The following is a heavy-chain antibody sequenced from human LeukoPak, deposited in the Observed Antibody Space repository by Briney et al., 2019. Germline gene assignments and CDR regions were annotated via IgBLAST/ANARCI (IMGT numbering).Heavy chain of an antibody. J-gene: IGHJ4*02. CDR1: GYTFTGYY. CDR3: ARGLGSDLYYDILTGVNDY. V-gene: IGHV1-2*02. Sequence: ASVKVSCKASGYTFTGYYMHWVRQAPGQGLEWTGWINPNSGGTNYAQKFQGRVTMTRDTSISTAYMELSRLRSDDTAVYYCARGLGSDLYYDILTGVNDYWGQGTLVTVSS. D-gene: IGHD3-9*01. CDR2: INPNSGGT.